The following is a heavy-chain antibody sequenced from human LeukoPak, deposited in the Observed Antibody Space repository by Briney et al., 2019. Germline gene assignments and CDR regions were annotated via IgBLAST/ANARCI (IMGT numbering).Heavy chain of an antibody. CDR3: ARVTERGHTHYMDV. V-gene: IGHV1-69*05. Sequence: SVKVSCKASGGTFSSYAISWVRQAPGQGLEWMGGIILIFGTANYTQKFQGRVTITTDESTGTAYMELSSQRSEDTAAYYCARVTERGHTHYMDVWGKGTTVTVSS. J-gene: IGHJ6*03. CDR2: IILIFGTA. CDR1: GGTFSSYA.